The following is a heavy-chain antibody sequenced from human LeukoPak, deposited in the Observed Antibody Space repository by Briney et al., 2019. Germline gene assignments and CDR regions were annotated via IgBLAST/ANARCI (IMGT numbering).Heavy chain of an antibody. Sequence: GGSLRLSCATSGFTYISHEMSWLRQAPGKGMQWIAYISSRADTIYYAESVKGRFTVSRDYSKDSLHLQMTSLRAEDTAVYYCVCAFHYGPLNPFHFWAQGTRVAVSS. J-gene: IGHJ4*02. CDR3: VCAFHYGPLNPFHF. CDR2: ISSRADTI. D-gene: IGHD3-10*01. V-gene: IGHV3-48*03. CDR1: GFTYISHE.